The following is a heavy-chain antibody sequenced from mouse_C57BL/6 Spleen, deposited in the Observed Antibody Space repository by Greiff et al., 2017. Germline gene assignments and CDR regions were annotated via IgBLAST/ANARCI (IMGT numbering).Heavy chain of an antibody. V-gene: IGHV1-59*01. CDR3: ARWVTTVVEWYFDV. J-gene: IGHJ1*03. Sequence: VQLQQPGAELVRPGTSVKLSCKASGYTFTSYWMHWVKQRPGQGLEWIGVIDPSDSYTNYNQKFKGKATLTVDTSSSTAYMQLSSLTSEDSAVYYCARWVTTVVEWYFDVWGTGTTVTVSS. CDR2: IDPSDSYT. CDR1: GYTFTSYW. D-gene: IGHD1-1*01.